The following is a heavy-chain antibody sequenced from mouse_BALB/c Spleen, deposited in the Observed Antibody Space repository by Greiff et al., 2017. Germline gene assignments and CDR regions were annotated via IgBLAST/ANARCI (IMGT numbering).Heavy chain of an antibody. D-gene: IGHD2-4*01. CDR3: ARGGSTMITTNYAMDY. CDR2: ISSGGST. Sequence: EVQLVESGGGLVKPGGSLKLSCAASGFTFSSYAMSWVRQTPEKRLEWVASISSGGSTYYPDSVKGRFTISRDNARNILYLQMSSLRSEDTAMYYCARGGSTMITTNYAMDYWGQGTSVTVSS. CDR1: GFTFSSYA. J-gene: IGHJ4*01. V-gene: IGHV5-6-5*01.